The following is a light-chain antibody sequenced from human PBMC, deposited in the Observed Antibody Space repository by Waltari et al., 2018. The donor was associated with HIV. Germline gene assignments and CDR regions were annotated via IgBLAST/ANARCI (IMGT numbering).Light chain of an antibody. Sequence: QSALTQPASVSGSPGQSITISCTGTSSDVGGSNYVSWYQQHPGKAPKLMIYAVSNRPSGVSNRFSGSKSGNTASLTISGLQADDEADYYCSSYTSSRSYVFGTGTRVTV. CDR2: AVS. CDR3: SSYTSSRSYV. V-gene: IGLV2-14*03. J-gene: IGLJ1*01. CDR1: SSDVGGSNY.